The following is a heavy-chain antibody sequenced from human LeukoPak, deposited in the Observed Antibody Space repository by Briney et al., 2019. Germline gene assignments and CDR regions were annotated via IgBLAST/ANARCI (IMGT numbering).Heavy chain of an antibody. J-gene: IGHJ4*02. Sequence: PGGSLRLSCAASGFTFSSYGMHWVRQAPGKGLEWVAVISYDGSNKYYADSVKGRFTISRDNSKNTLYLQMNSLRAEDTAVYYCAKSARKRGYSYDYYFDCWGQGTLVTVSS. CDR1: GFTFSSYG. CDR3: AKSARKRGYSYDYYFDC. V-gene: IGHV3-30*18. D-gene: IGHD5-18*01. CDR2: ISYDGSNK.